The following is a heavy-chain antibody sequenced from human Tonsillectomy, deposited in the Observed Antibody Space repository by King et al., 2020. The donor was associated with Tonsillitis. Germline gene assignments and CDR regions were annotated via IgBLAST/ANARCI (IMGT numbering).Heavy chain of an antibody. Sequence: VQLVESGGGVVQPGRSLRLSCAASGFTFSSYAMHWVRQAPGKGLEWVAVISYDGSNKYYADSVKGRFTNSRDNSKNTLYLQMNSLRAEDTAVYYCARDQRGYSSSWSFEYWGQGTLVTVSS. J-gene: IGHJ4*02. CDR2: ISYDGSNK. V-gene: IGHV3-30*04. CDR3: ARDQRGYSSSWSFEY. CDR1: GFTFSSYA. D-gene: IGHD6-13*01.